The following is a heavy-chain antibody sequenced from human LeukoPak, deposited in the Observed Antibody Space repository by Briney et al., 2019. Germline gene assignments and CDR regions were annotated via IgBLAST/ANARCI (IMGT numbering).Heavy chain of an antibody. Sequence: GASVKVSCRASGYTFTGYYMHWVRQAPGQGLEWMGIINPSGVSTNYAQKFQGRVTITRDMSTSTVYMELSSLRSEDTAVYYCARGPWIYSGYPSYYFDYWAQGTLVTVSS. CDR3: ARGPWIYSGYPSYYFDY. CDR1: GYTFTGYY. D-gene: IGHD5-12*01. CDR2: INPSGVST. V-gene: IGHV1-46*01. J-gene: IGHJ4*02.